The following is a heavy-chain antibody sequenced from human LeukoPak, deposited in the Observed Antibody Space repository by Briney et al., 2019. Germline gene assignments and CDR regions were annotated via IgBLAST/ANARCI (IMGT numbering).Heavy chain of an antibody. D-gene: IGHD2-2*01. CDR2: INTDGSST. CDR3: TRVGYCATTSCRTAFDI. Sequence: PGGSLRLSCAASGHTFSTYWMHWVRQAPGKGLVWVSRINTDGSSTSYADSVKGRFTISRDNAKNTLYLQMNSLRAEDTAVYFCTRVGYCATTSCRTAFDIWGQGAMVTVSS. J-gene: IGHJ3*02. V-gene: IGHV3-74*01. CDR1: GHTFSTYW.